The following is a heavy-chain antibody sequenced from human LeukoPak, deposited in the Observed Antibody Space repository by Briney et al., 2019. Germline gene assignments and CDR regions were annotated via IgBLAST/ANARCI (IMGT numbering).Heavy chain of an antibody. J-gene: IGHJ4*02. CDR1: GYTFTGYY. CDR2: INPNSGGT. D-gene: IGHD3-22*01. CDR3: ARAVEYYYDSSGYYHLDY. V-gene: IGHV1-2*04. Sequence: GASVKVSCKASGYTFTGYYMHWVRQAPGQGLEWMGWINPNSGGTNYAQKFQGWVTMTRDTSISTAYMELSRLRSDDTVVYYCARAVEYYYDSSGYYHLDYWGQGTLVTVSS.